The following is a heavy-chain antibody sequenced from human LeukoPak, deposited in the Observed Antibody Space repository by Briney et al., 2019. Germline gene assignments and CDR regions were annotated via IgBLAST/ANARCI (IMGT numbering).Heavy chain of an antibody. V-gene: IGHV4-61*01. CDR2: IYYSGST. CDR1: GGSVSSGSYY. CDR3: ARDRYYGSGSYALDY. J-gene: IGHJ4*02. Sequence: AETLALTCTVSGGSVSSGSYYWSWIPQPPGKGLEWIGYIYYSGSTNYNPSLKSRVTISVDTSKNQFSLKMSSVTAADTAVYYCARDRYYGSGSYALDYWGQGTLVTVSS. D-gene: IGHD3-10*01.